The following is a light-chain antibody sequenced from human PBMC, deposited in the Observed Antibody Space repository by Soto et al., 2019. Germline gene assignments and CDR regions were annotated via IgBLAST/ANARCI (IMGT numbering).Light chain of an antibody. CDR2: DVT. CDR3: SSYTTSSTLLYV. CDR1: SSDVGVYNY. Sequence: QSALTQPASVSGSPGQSITISCIGTSSDVGVYNYVSWYQQHPGKAPRLMIYDVTNRPSGVSNRFSGSKSGNTASLTISGLQPEDEADYYCSSYTTSSTLLYVFGTGTKLTVL. J-gene: IGLJ1*01. V-gene: IGLV2-14*01.